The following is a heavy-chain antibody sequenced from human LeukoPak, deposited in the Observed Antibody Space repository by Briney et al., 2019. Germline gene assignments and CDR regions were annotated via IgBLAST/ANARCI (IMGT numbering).Heavy chain of an antibody. J-gene: IGHJ4*02. CDR2: IYHTGST. Sequence: SETLSLTCSVSGYSISISYYWGWIRQPPGKGLQWIGSIYHTGSTYYNPSLKSRVTISVDTSKNQFSLKLSSVTAADTAVYYCARVPTVTFFDYWGQGTLVTVSS. V-gene: IGHV4-38-2*02. CDR1: GYSISISYY. CDR3: ARVPTVTFFDY. D-gene: IGHD4-17*01.